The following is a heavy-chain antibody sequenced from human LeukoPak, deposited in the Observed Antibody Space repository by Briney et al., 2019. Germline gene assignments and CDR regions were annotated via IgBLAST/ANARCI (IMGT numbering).Heavy chain of an antibody. CDR1: GFTFSAFA. D-gene: IGHD2/OR15-2a*01. J-gene: IGHJ3*02. V-gene: IGHV3-23*01. CDR2: IGGTGET. Sequence: GGSLRLSCAASGFTFSAFAMSWVRQVPGKGLEWVSVIGGTGETHSTDSVKGRFTISRDNSKNTLSLQMNSLRPEDTAVYYCAKDSRSRNGIYDPFDIWGQGTMVTVSS. CDR3: AKDSRSRNGIYDPFDI.